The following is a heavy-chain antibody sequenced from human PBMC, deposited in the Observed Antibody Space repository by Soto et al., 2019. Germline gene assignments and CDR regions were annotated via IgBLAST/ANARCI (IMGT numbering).Heavy chain of an antibody. V-gene: IGHV1-8*01. CDR2: WNSSTYAT. Sequence: VSVKVSCKASGYNYTKNDSNWVRQAPGQLRAWVRFWNSSTYATYSAELFDGRFSLTLHTSISTVYLQLNSLKIDDTAVYYCAREVGESSPLWLDPCGHVTLVAVSS. J-gene: IGHJ5*02. CDR1: GYNYTKND. CDR3: AREVGESSPLWLDP.